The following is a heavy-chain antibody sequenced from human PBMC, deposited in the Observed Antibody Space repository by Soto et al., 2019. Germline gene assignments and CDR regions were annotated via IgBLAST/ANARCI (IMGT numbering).Heavy chain of an antibody. D-gene: IGHD2-15*01. CDR2: FDPEDGET. CDR3: ATPPGYCSGGSCYSYAFDI. Sequence: ASVKVSCKVSGYTLTELSMHWVRQAPGKGLDWIGGFDPEDGETIYAQKFQGRVTMTEDTSTDTAYMELSSLRSEDTAVYYCATPPGYCSGGSCYSYAFDIWGQGTMVTVSS. V-gene: IGHV1-24*01. CDR1: GYTLTELS. J-gene: IGHJ3*02.